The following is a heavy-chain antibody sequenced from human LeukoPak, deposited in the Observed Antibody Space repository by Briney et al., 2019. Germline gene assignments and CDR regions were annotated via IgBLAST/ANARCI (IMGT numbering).Heavy chain of an antibody. CDR3: ARGPNTYYYDSSGYYFP. J-gene: IGHJ5*02. CDR1: GGSISSYY. V-gene: IGHV4-34*01. Sequence: SETLSLTCTVSGGSISSYYWSWIRQPPGKGLEWIGEINHSGSANYNPSLKSRVTVSVDTSKNQFSLKLSSVTAADTAVYYCARGPNTYYYDSSGYYFPWGQGTLVTVSS. D-gene: IGHD3-22*01. CDR2: INHSGSA.